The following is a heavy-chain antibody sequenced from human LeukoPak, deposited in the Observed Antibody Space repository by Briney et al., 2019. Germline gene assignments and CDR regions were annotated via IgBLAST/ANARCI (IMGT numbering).Heavy chain of an antibody. CDR3: ASLTQLRENAFDI. CDR1: GYTFTSYY. V-gene: IGHV1-46*01. J-gene: IGHJ3*02. D-gene: IGHD2-2*01. Sequence: ASVKVSCKASGYTFTSYYMHWVRQAPGQGLEWMGIINPSGGSTSYAQKFQGRVTMTRDTSISTAYMELSSLRSEDTAVYYCASLTQLRENAFDIWGQGTMVTVSS. CDR2: INPSGGST.